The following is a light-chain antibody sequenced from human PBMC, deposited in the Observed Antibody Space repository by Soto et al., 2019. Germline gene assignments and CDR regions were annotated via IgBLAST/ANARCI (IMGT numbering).Light chain of an antibody. CDR2: EVS. CDR1: SSDVGGYNY. CDR3: SSYTSRGEV. J-gene: IGLJ1*01. V-gene: IGLV2-14*01. Sequence: QSALTQPASVSGSPGQPITISCTGTSSDVGGYNYVSWYQQHPGKAPKLMIYEVSNRPSGVSNRFSGSKSGNTASLTISGLQAEDEADYYCSSYTSRGEVFGTGTKVTVL.